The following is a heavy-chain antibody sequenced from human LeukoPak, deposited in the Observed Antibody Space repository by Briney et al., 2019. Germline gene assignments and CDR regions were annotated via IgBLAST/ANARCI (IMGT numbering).Heavy chain of an antibody. CDR3: ARNMALDY. V-gene: IGHV1-8*01. CDR1: GYNFNDYD. CDR2: INPGTDNT. Sequence: ASVKVSCKASGYNFNDYDINWVRQAAGQGLEWMGRINPGTDNTEYAQKFQGRVTMTKDTSIRTVYMELSSLRSDDAAVYYCARNMALDYWGQGSLVTVSS. D-gene: IGHD2/OR15-2a*01. J-gene: IGHJ4*02.